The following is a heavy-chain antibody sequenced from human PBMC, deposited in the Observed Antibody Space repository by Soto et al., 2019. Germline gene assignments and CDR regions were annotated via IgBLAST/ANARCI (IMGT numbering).Heavy chain of an antibody. CDR3: ARDLHQILSHKHYYYYLDV. CDR1: GFSFSDYS. V-gene: IGHV3-11*01. D-gene: IGHD2-2*01. Sequence: QVHLVESGGDLVKPGGSLRLSCVASGFSFSDYSMTWMRQAPGGGLDFVAFISNTAITDYYADSVKGRFTISRDNARNSVYLQMDSLRAEEAAVYYCARDLHQILSHKHYYYYLDVWGTGTTVTVSS. J-gene: IGHJ6*03. CDR2: ISNTAITD.